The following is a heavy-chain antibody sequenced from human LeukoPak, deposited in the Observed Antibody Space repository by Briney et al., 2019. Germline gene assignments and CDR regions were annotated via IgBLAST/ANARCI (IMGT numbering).Heavy chain of an antibody. Sequence: GASVKVSCKASGGTFSSYAISWVRQAPGQGLEWMGGIIPIFGTANYAQKFRGRVTITADESTSTAYMELSSLRSEDTAVYYCATELRSGSFTRGQFDYWGQGTLVTVSS. D-gene: IGHD1-26*01. CDR1: GGTFSSYA. CDR3: ATELRSGSFTRGQFDY. J-gene: IGHJ4*02. CDR2: IIPIFGTA. V-gene: IGHV1-69*13.